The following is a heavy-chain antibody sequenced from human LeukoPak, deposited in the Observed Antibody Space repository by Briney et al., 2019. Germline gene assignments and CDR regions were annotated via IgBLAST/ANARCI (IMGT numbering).Heavy chain of an antibody. CDR2: IYHSGST. D-gene: IGHD3-22*01. J-gene: IGHJ5*02. V-gene: IGHV4-30-2*01. CDR3: ASNENYYDSSGYQMGRVGWFDP. Sequence: SETLSLTCTVSGGSISSGGYYWSWIRQPPGKGLEWIGYIYHSGSTYYNPSLKSRVTISVDRSKNQFSLKLSSVTAADTAVYYCASNENYYDSSGYQMGRVGWFDPWGQGTLVTVSS. CDR1: GGSISSGGYY.